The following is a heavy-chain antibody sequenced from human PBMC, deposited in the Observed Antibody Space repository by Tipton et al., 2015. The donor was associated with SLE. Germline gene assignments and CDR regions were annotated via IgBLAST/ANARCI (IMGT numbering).Heavy chain of an antibody. CDR2: IYYSGST. D-gene: IGHD2-2*02. CDR3: ARGGCSSTSCYTGGWFDS. V-gene: IGHV4-39*06. Sequence: TLSLTCTVSGGSISSSSYYWGWIRQPPGKGLEWIGSIYYSGSTYYNASLKSRVTTSVDTSKNQFPLKLSSVTAADTAVYYCARGGCSSTSCYTGGWFDSWGQGTLVTVSS. CDR1: GGSISSSSYY. J-gene: IGHJ5*01.